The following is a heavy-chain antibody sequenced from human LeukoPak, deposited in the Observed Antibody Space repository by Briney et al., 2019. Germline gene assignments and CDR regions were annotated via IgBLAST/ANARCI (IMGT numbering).Heavy chain of an antibody. V-gene: IGHV1-69*13. Sequence: SVKVSCKASGYSFTSNAISWVRQAPGQGLEWMGGIIPIFGTANYAQKFQGRVTITADESTSTAYMELSSLRSEDTAVYYCARSTAYGDFGVVPYYFDYWGQGTLVTVSS. CDR2: IIPIFGTA. J-gene: IGHJ4*02. CDR1: GYSFTSNA. CDR3: ARSTAYGDFGVVPYYFDY. D-gene: IGHD3-3*01.